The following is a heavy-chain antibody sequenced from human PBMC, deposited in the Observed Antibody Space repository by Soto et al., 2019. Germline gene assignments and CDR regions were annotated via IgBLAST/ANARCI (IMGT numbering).Heavy chain of an antibody. J-gene: IGHJ5*02. CDR2: IYPGDSDT. V-gene: IGHV5-51*01. D-gene: IGHD1-1*01. Sequence: GESLEISCKGSGYSFGTYWIGWVRQMPGKGLEWMGMIYPGDSDTRYSPSFQGQVTISADKSINTAYLQWSSLKASDTAIYYCARGATIGTTDWFDPWGQGTLVTVS. CDR1: GYSFGTYW. CDR3: ARGATIGTTDWFDP.